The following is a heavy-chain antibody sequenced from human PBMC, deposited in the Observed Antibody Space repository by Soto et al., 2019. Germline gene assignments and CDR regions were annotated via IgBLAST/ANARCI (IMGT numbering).Heavy chain of an antibody. CDR3: ARGDSFRYYYYGMDV. CDR1: GHTLTEFS. CDR2: FDPEGGEA. Sequence: ASVKVSCKISGHTLTEFSIHWVRQAPGKGLEWMGGFDPEGGEANYAQKFQGRVTITADESTSTAYMELSSLRSEDTAVYYCARGDSFRYYYYGMDVWGQGTTVTVSS. J-gene: IGHJ6*02. V-gene: IGHV1-24*01.